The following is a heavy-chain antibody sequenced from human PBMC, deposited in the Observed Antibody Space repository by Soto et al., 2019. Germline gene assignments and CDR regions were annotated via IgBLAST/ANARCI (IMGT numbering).Heavy chain of an antibody. J-gene: IGHJ6*02. CDR3: ARHNGPLYVGYYYDMDV. D-gene: IGHD3-16*01. CDR1: GGSISSSSYY. Sequence: PSETLSLTCTVSGGSISSSSYYWGGIRQPPGKVLEWIGSIYYSGYTYYNPSRKSRVTISVDTSKNQFSLKLSSVTAADTAVYYCARHNGPLYVGYYYDMDVWGQGTTVT. CDR2: IYYSGYT. V-gene: IGHV4-39*01.